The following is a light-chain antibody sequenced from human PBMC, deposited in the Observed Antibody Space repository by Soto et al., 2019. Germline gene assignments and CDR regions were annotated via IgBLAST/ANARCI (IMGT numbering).Light chain of an antibody. CDR2: GSS. J-gene: IGKJ1*01. CDR3: HPFGSSAWT. Sequence: VFARPPITQSLSPGEKATLSCRASQSVSSSYLAWYQQKPGQAPRLLIYGSSSSATGSPDRFSGSGSGTDFNLTVSRLELEDSEVYYRHPFGSSAWTVGQGTEVDI. CDR1: QSVSSSY. V-gene: IGKV3-20*01.